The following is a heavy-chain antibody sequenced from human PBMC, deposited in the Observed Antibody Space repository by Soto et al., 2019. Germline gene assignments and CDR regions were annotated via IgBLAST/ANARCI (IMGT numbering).Heavy chain of an antibody. CDR3: ARLNRDYYYYGMDV. CDR1: GDPISSSKW. J-gene: IGHJ6*02. Sequence: SETLSLTCAVSGDPISSSKWWTWVRQTPGKGLEWIGKIDQNGITNYNPSLESRVTILKDNSKNQLSLKLTSVTAVDSAVYYCARLNRDYYYYGMDVWGQGATVTV. CDR2: IDQNGIT. V-gene: IGHV4-4*02.